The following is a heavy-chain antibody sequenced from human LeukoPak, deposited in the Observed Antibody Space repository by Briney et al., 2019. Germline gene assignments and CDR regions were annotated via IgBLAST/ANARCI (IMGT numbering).Heavy chain of an antibody. J-gene: IGHJ5*02. D-gene: IGHD3-10*01. Sequence: GGSLRLSCAASGFTFSSYAMSWVRQAPGKGLEWVSAISGSGGSTYYADSVKGRFTISRGNSKNTLYLQMNSLRAEDTAVHYCAKDPWFGELLRWFDPWGQGTLVTVSS. CDR2: ISGSGGST. CDR3: AKDPWFGELLRWFDP. CDR1: GFTFSSYA. V-gene: IGHV3-23*01.